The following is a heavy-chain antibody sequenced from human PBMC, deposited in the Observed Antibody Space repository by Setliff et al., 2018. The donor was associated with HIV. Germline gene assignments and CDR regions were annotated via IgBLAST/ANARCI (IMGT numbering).Heavy chain of an antibody. D-gene: IGHD3-22*01. V-gene: IGHV4-30-4*08. Sequence: SETLSLTCTVSGYSISSRYYWTWIRQPPGKGLELIGYIFYTGNTYYSPSLENRLTISVDTSKNQFSLKLRSVTAADTAVYYCARNAYESNGYFDSWGQGTLVTVSS. J-gene: IGHJ4*02. CDR2: IFYTGNT. CDR3: ARNAYESNGYFDS. CDR1: GYSISSRYY.